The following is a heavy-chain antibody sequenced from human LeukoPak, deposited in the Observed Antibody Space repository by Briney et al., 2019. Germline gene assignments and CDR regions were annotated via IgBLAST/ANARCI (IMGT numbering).Heavy chain of an antibody. CDR3: ARRGVGTFYPHYNWFDP. D-gene: IGHD3-3*02. V-gene: IGHV3-33*01. CDR2: IWYDGSNK. CDR1: GFTSSSYG. Sequence: SGGSLRLSCAASGFTSSSYGMHWVRQAPGKGLEWVAVIWYDGSNKYYADSVKGRFTISRDNSKNTLYLQMNSLRAEDTAVYYCARRGVGTFYPHYNWFDPWGQGTLVTVSS. J-gene: IGHJ5*02.